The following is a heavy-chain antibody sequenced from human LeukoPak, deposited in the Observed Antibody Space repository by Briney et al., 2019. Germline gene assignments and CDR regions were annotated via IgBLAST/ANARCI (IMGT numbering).Heavy chain of an antibody. CDR1: GGSISSYY. D-gene: IGHD5-12*01. V-gene: IGHV4-59*01. Sequence: SETLSLTCTVSGGSISSYYWSWIRQPPGKGLEWIGDIYYSGSTNYNPSLKSRVTISVDTSKNQFSLKLSSVTAADTAVYYCARSLRGYSGLGVWGKGTTVTISS. CDR2: IYYSGST. CDR3: ARSLRGYSGLGV. J-gene: IGHJ6*04.